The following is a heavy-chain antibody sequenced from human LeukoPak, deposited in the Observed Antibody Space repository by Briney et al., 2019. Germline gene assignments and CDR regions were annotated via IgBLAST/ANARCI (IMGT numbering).Heavy chain of an antibody. Sequence: GGSLRLSCAASGFTVSINYMSWVRQAPGKGLEWVSVIYIGGSTYDADSVKGRFTISRDNSKNTLYLQMNSLRAEDTAVYYCAREVFERYCSSTSCYIGIRMDVWGKGTTVTVSS. D-gene: IGHD2-2*02. CDR3: AREVFERYCSSTSCYIGIRMDV. CDR2: IYIGGST. CDR1: GFTVSINY. V-gene: IGHV3-66*02. J-gene: IGHJ6*04.